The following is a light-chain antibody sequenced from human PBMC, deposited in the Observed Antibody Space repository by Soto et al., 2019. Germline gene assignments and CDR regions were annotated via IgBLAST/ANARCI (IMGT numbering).Light chain of an antibody. Sequence: DLPMTQSPSSLSASEGDRVTITCQSSHDVSRNLNWFQQKPGEAPQLLIYDASNLERGVPSRFSGSGSWTDFTLNISSLQPEDVATYYCQQYNSMLSFGGGTEVEIK. CDR3: QQYNSMLS. J-gene: IGKJ4*01. CDR1: HDVSRN. V-gene: IGKV1-33*01. CDR2: DAS.